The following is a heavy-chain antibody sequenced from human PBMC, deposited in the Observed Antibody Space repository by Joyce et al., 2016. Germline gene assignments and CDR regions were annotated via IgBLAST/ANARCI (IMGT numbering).Heavy chain of an antibody. Sequence: QVQLAESGGGVVQPGRSLRLSCAASGFTFSTHAMHWVRQAPGKGLGGLAVIWYDGGNRYYADSLKGRFTISRDNSKNTLYLQMNSLRAEDTAVYYCARGTAYGDYYYYYMDVWGKGTTVTVSS. CDR1: GFTFSTHA. D-gene: IGHD4-17*01. CDR3: ARGTAYGDYYYYYMDV. J-gene: IGHJ6*03. CDR2: IWYDGGNR. V-gene: IGHV3-33*01.